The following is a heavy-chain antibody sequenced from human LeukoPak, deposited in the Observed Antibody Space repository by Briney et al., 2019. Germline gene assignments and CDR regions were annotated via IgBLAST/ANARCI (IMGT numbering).Heavy chain of an antibody. J-gene: IGHJ4*02. CDR1: GFTFSSNA. Sequence: GGSLGLSCAASGFTFSSNAMRWVRQAPGKGLEWVSAIGATGTSTYYADSVKGRFTISRDNSKNMLYLQMNSLRAEDTAVYYCAKVWNSYYFDYWGQGTLVAVSS. CDR3: AKVWNSYYFDY. D-gene: IGHD1/OR15-1a*01. CDR2: IGATGTST. V-gene: IGHV3-23*01.